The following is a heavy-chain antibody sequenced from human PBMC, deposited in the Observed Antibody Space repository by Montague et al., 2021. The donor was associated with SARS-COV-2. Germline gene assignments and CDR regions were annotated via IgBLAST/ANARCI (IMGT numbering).Heavy chain of an antibody. Sequence: SETLSLTCTVSGGSISSFHWSWFWQPQGQGKGRNGNMTVSESSNNNSTPTSRVTISVDTSKNQYSLKVNSVTAADTAVYYCARHYSATLPAVYWGQGTLVTVSS. J-gene: IGHJ4*02. CDR2: MTVSESS. CDR1: GGSISSFH. D-gene: IGHD2-15*01. V-gene: IGHV4-59*08. CDR3: ARHYSATLPAVY.